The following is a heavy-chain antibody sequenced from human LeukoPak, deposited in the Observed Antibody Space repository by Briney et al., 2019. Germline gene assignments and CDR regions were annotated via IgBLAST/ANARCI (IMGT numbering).Heavy chain of an antibody. Sequence: GRSLRLSCAASGFTFSSYGMHWVRQAPGKGLEWVAVIWYDGSNKYYADSVKGRSTISRDNSKNTLYLQMNSLRAEDTAVYYCARDTVLYSSGWNFDYWGQGTLVTVSS. CDR1: GFTFSSYG. D-gene: IGHD6-19*01. V-gene: IGHV3-33*01. CDR2: IWYDGSNK. CDR3: ARDTVLYSSGWNFDY. J-gene: IGHJ4*02.